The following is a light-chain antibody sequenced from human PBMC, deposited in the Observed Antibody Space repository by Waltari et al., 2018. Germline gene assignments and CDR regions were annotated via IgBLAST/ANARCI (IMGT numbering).Light chain of an antibody. CDR3: QSYDTSLSVV. CDR2: GSS. CDR1: GSNIGAGYG. Sequence: QSVLTQPPSVSGAPGPRVTISCTGSGSNIGAGYGVHWYQQLPRAAPKLLIYGSSTRPLGVPDRFFGSLSGTTASLAITGLQAEDEADYYCQSYDTSLSVVFGGGTKLTV. V-gene: IGLV1-40*01. J-gene: IGLJ2*01.